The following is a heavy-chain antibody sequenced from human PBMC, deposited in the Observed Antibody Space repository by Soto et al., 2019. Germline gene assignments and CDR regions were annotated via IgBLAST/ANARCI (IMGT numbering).Heavy chain of an antibody. CDR3: ARVGATRPDAFDF. D-gene: IGHD1-26*01. CDR2: INSDGSST. Sequence: GGSLRLSCAASGFTFSSFWRHWVRQAPGKGLVWVSRINSDGSSTSYADSVKGRFTISRDNAKNTLYLQMNSLRVEDTAVYYCARVGATRPDAFDFWGQGTMVTVSS. CDR1: GFTFSSFW. J-gene: IGHJ3*01. V-gene: IGHV3-74*01.